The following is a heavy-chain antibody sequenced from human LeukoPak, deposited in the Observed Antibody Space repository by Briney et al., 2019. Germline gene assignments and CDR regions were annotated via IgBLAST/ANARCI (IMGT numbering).Heavy chain of an antibody. D-gene: IGHD2-15*01. J-gene: IGHJ4*02. Sequence: GRSLRLSCAASGFTCSSYGMHWVRQAPGKGLEWVAVIWYDGSNKYYADSVKGRFTISRDNSKNTLYLQMNSLRAEDTAVYYCAKTGTPEMCSGGSCYQYYFDYWGQGTLVTVSS. CDR3: AKTGTPEMCSGGSCYQYYFDY. CDR2: IWYDGSNK. CDR1: GFTCSSYG. V-gene: IGHV3-33*06.